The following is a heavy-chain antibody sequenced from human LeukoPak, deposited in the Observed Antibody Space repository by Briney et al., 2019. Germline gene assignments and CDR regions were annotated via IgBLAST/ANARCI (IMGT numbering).Heavy chain of an antibody. V-gene: IGHV3-48*01. J-gene: IGHJ6*03. CDR2: ISTSSSTV. Sequence: GGSLRLSCAASGFSFNSYDMDWVRQAPGKGLEWVSYISTSSSTVYYADSVKGRFTISRDSAKNSFYLQMNNLRAEDTAVYYCARDVRYYMDVWGKGTTVTVSS. CDR1: GFSFNSYD. CDR3: ARDVRYYMDV. D-gene: IGHD3-10*02.